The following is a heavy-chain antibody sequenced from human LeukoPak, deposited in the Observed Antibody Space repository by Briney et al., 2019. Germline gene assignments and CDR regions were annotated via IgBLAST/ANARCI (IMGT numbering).Heavy chain of an antibody. CDR1: GYTFTSYG. CDR3: ARDLGYGSGSYYGGGDY. V-gene: IGHV1-18*04. D-gene: IGHD3-10*01. Sequence: ASVKVSCKASGYTFTSYGISWVRQAPGQGLEWIGWISAYNGNTNYAQKLQGRVTMTTDTSTSTAYMELRSLRSDDTAVYYCARDLGYGSGSYYGGGDYWGQGTLVTVSS. J-gene: IGHJ4*02. CDR2: ISAYNGNT.